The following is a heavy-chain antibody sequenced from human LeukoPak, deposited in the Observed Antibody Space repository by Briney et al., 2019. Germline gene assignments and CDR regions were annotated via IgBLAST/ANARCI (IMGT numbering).Heavy chain of an antibody. CDR2: ISSTSDTI. D-gene: IGHD3-3*01. V-gene: IGHV3-48*01. CDR3: ARGSWSGYYTSDYYYYGMDV. Sequence: GGSLRLSCAASGLTFSSYNMNWVRQAPGKGLEWASYISSTSDTISYADSVKGRFTISRDNAKNSLYLQMNSLRVEDTAVYYCARGSWSGYYTSDYYYYGMDVWGQGTTVTVSS. J-gene: IGHJ6*02. CDR1: GLTFSSYN.